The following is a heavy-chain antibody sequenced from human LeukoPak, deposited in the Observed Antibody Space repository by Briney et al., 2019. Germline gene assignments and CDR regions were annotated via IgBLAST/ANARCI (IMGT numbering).Heavy chain of an antibody. J-gene: IGHJ4*02. D-gene: IGHD2-15*01. Sequence: GGSLRLSCAASRFTFSSYSMNWVRQAPGKGLEWVSSISSSSSYIYYADSVKGRFTISRDNAKKSLFLQMNSLRAEDTAVYYCARDGSRHCSGGTCSHFAYWGQGTLVTVSS. V-gene: IGHV3-21*01. CDR2: ISSSSSYI. CDR1: RFTFSSYS. CDR3: ARDGSRHCSGGTCSHFAY.